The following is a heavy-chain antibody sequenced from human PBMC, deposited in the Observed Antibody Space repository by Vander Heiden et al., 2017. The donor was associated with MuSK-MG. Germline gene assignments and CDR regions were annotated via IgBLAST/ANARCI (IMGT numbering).Heavy chain of an antibody. V-gene: IGHV1-2*01. CDR3: ARRGHYDYRWGTQEGAFDI. CDR1: GYTFTGYY. Sequence: QVQLVQSGAEVKKPGASVKVSCKASGYTFTGYYMHWVRQAPGQGLEWMGRINPNSGGTNYAQKFQGRGTRTRDTYISTAYMERSRLRSDDRDVYYCARRGHYDYRWGTQEGAFDIWGQGKMVTVSS. J-gene: IGHJ3*02. D-gene: IGHD3-16*01. CDR2: INPNSGGT.